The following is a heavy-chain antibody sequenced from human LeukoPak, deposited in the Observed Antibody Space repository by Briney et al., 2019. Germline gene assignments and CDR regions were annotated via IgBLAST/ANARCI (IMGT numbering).Heavy chain of an antibody. J-gene: IGHJ6*02. CDR2: IYDDVSST. Sequence: PGGSLRLSCAASAFTFSDSWMHWVRQAPGKGLEWISRIYDDVSSTSYADSVKGRFTISRDNARNSLYLQMNSLRAEDTAVYYCAIPPLSGTGSSRPLAGMDVWGQGTTVTVSS. D-gene: IGHD3-10*01. CDR3: AIPPLSGTGSSRPLAGMDV. CDR1: AFTFSDSW. V-gene: IGHV3-74*01.